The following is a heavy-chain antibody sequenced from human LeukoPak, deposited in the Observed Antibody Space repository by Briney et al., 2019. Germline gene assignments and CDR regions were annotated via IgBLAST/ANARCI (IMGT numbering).Heavy chain of an antibody. CDR1: GDSITSGPYF. V-gene: IGHV4-61*02. CDR2: TYSSGSA. D-gene: IGHD2-15*01. CDR3: ARVRCSGGSCPYYYYYYMDV. Sequence: PSQTLSLTCTVSGDSITSGPYFWNWIRQPAGKKLEWIGRTYSSGSAIYNPSLKSRVTILADRSRNQFSLLMTSVTAADTAVYYCARVRCSGGSCPYYYYYYMDVWGKGTTVTVSS. J-gene: IGHJ6*03.